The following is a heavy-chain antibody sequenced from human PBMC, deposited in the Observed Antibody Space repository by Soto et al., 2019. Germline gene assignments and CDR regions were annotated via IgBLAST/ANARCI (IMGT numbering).Heavy chain of an antibody. V-gene: IGHV3-30-3*01. J-gene: IGHJ6*02. Sequence: GGSLRLSCAASGSTFSSYAMHWVRQAPGKGLEWVAIMSHDGSNKYYADSVKGRSTMLRDNSKNMLYLQMNSLRVEDTAVYYCARDKTSQQGYYGMDVWGQGTTVTVSS. CDR2: MSHDGSNK. CDR1: GSTFSSYA. CDR3: ARDKTSQQGYYGMDV.